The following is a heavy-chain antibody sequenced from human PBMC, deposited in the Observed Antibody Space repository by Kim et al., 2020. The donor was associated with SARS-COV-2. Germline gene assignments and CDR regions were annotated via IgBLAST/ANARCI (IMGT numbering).Heavy chain of an antibody. CDR1: GYTFTSYA. D-gene: IGHD3-3*01. V-gene: IGHV7-4-1*02. CDR2: INTNTGNP. CDR3: AREVTIFGVVTLFDY. Sequence: ASVKVSCKSSGYTFTSYAMNWVRQAPGQGLEWMVWINTNTGNPTYAQGFTGRFVFSLDTSVSTAYLQISSLKAENTAVYYCAREVTIFGVVTLFDYWGQGTLVTVSS. J-gene: IGHJ4*02.